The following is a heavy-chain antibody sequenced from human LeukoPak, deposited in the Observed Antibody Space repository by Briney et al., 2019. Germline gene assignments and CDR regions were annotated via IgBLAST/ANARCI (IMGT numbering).Heavy chain of an antibody. CDR1: GFTFSGYD. J-gene: IGHJ4*02. Sequence: GGSLRLSCAASGFTFSGYDMNWVRQAPGKGLEWVSSISGSSSYIYYADSMKGRFTIPRDNGKNSLYLQMNSLRVEDTAVYYCARDPGSGYEEHFDYWGQGTVVTVSS. D-gene: IGHD5-12*01. CDR2: ISGSSSYI. CDR3: ARDPGSGYEEHFDY. V-gene: IGHV3-21*04.